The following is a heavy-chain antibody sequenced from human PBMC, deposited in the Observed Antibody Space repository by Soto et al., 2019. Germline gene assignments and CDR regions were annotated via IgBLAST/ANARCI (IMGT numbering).Heavy chain of an antibody. CDR3: ARDKAYSSSWYSYYYGMDV. Sequence: QVQLVESGGGVVQPGRSLRLSCAASGFTFSSYGMHWVRQAPGKGLEWVAVIWYDGSNKYYADSVRGRFTISRDNSKXXLXMQMNSLRAEDTAVYYCARDKAYSSSWYSYYYGMDVWGQGTTVTVSS. CDR2: IWYDGSNK. CDR1: GFTFSSYG. D-gene: IGHD6-13*01. J-gene: IGHJ6*02. V-gene: IGHV3-33*01.